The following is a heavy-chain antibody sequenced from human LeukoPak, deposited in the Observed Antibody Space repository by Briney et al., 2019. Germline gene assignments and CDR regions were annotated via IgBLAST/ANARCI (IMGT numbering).Heavy chain of an antibody. Sequence: GGSLRLSCVASGFTVSSKYMSWVRQAPGKGLEWVAVIYTGDTTYYADSVKGRFTISRDNYKNTLYLQMDGLRVEDTAVYYCAKVGAVAAVDYWGQGTLVTVSS. CDR1: GFTVSSKY. V-gene: IGHV3-66*01. D-gene: IGHD6-19*01. CDR3: AKVGAVAAVDY. J-gene: IGHJ4*02. CDR2: IYTGDTT.